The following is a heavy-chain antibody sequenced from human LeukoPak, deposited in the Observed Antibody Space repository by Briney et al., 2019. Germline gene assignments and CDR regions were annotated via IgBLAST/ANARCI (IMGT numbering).Heavy chain of an antibody. Sequence: SETLSLTCAVSGGSISSGGYSWSWIRQPPGKGLEGIGYIYHSGSTYYNPSLKSRVPISVDRSKNQFSLKLSSVTAADTAVYYCASDDSSGWFDLWGRGTLVTVSS. V-gene: IGHV4-30-2*01. J-gene: IGHJ2*01. D-gene: IGHD6-19*01. CDR3: ASDDSSGWFDL. CDR1: GGSISSGGYS. CDR2: IYHSGST.